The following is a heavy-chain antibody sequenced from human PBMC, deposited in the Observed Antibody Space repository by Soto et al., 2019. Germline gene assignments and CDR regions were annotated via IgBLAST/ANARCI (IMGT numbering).Heavy chain of an antibody. CDR3: AREVRQPGNYYYGMDV. J-gene: IGHJ6*02. CDR2: IIPIFGTA. V-gene: IGHV1-69*13. D-gene: IGHD2-21*01. CDR1: GGTFSSYA. Sequence: SVKVSCKASGGTFSSYAISWVLQGPGQGLEWMGWIIPIFGTANYAQKFQGRVTITADESTSTAYMELSSLRSEDTAVYYCAREVRQPGNYYYGMDVWGQGTTVTVS.